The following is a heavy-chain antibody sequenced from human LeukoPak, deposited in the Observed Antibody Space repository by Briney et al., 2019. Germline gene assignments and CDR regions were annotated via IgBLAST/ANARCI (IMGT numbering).Heavy chain of an antibody. CDR3: ASFSYTSGVS. Sequence: PGGSLRLSCAASGFTFSSHAINWVRQAPGKGLEWVSSISDSGRSTYYADSVKGRLTISRDNSKNTLYLQMNSLRAEDTAVYYCASFSYTSGVSWGQGTLVTVSS. V-gene: IGHV3-23*01. J-gene: IGHJ5*02. CDR2: ISDSGRST. CDR1: GFTFSSHA. D-gene: IGHD3-10*01.